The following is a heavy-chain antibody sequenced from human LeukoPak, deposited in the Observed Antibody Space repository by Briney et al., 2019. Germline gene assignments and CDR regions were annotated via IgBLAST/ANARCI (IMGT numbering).Heavy chain of an antibody. V-gene: IGHV3-73*01. CDR2: IRSKANSYAT. CDR1: GFTFSGSA. CDR3: TTKGGSFYYFDY. J-gene: IGHJ4*02. Sequence: GGSLRLSCAASGFTFSGSAMHWVRQASGKGLEWVGRIRSKANSYATAYAASVKGRFTISRDDSKNTAYLQMNSLKTEDTAVYYCTTKGGSFYYFDYWGQGTLVTVSS. D-gene: IGHD1-26*01.